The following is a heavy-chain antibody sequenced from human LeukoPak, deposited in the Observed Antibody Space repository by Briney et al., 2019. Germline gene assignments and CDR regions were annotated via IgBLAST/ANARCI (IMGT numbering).Heavy chain of an antibody. CDR3: ARLGTAEGTLEDY. CDR1: GFTFRNYW. CDR2: IKHDGSEK. V-gene: IGHV3-7*01. D-gene: IGHD6-13*01. Sequence: PGGSLRLSCAASGFTFRNYWMSWVRQPPGKGLEWVANIKHDGSEKYCVDSVEGRFTISRDNAKNSLYLQMNSLRAEDTAVYYCARLGTAEGTLEDYWGQGTLVTVSS. J-gene: IGHJ4*02.